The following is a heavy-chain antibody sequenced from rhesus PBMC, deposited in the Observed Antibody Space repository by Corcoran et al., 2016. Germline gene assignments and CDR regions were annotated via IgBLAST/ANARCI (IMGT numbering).Heavy chain of an antibody. D-gene: IGHD6S26*01. V-gene: IGHV4-80*01. Sequence: QVHLKESGPGRVKPSETLSLTRPVPGDSTSRNWWSWTRQSPGKGLEWIGEVAGYTGDTHDNPSLKGRVTISQDASRNMLSLKLNSVTAADSAVYYCASEGLGWSPADYWGQGILVTVSS. CDR2: VAGYTGDT. J-gene: IGHJ4*01. CDR3: ASEGLGWSPADY. CDR1: GDSTSRNW.